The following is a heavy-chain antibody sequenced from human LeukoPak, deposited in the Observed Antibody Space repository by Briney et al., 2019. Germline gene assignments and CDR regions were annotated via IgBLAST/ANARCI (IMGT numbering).Heavy chain of an antibody. J-gene: IGHJ6*02. CDR3: ATHPLGSGWYYCMDV. V-gene: IGHV1-2*02. CDR2: INPNSGST. D-gene: IGHD6-19*01. CDR1: GYTVTGYY. Sequence: ASVKVSCKASGYTVTGYYMHWVRQAPGQGLEWMGWINPNSGSTNYAQKFQGRVTMTRDTSISTAYMELSRLRSDATAVYYCATHPLGSGWYYCMDVWGQGNTVTVSS.